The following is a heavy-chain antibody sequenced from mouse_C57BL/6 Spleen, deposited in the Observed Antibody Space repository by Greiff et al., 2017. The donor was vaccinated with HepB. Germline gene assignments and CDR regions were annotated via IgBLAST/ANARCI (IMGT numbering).Heavy chain of an antibody. Sequence: EVKLMESGPELVKPGASVKIPCKASGYTFTDYNMDWVKQSHGKSLEWIGDINPNNGGTIYNQKFKGKATLTVDKSSSTAYMELRSLTSEDTAVYYCARGHYGSSRFAYWGQGTLVTVSA. CDR3: ARGHYGSSRFAY. D-gene: IGHD1-1*01. CDR1: GYTFTDYN. CDR2: INPNNGGT. J-gene: IGHJ3*01. V-gene: IGHV1-18*01.